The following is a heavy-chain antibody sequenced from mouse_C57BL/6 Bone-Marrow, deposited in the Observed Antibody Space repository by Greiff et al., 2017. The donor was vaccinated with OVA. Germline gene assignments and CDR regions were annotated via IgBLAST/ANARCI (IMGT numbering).Heavy chain of an antibody. CDR2: IDPSDSYT. CDR1: GYTFTSYW. Sequence: QVQLQQPGAELVKPGASVKLSCKASGYTFTSYWMQWVKQRPGQGLEWIGEIDPSDSYTNSNQKFKGKATLTVDTSSSTAYMQLTSLTSEDSAVYDCASAVFAYWGQGTLVTVSA. CDR3: ASAVFAY. V-gene: IGHV1-50*01. J-gene: IGHJ3*01.